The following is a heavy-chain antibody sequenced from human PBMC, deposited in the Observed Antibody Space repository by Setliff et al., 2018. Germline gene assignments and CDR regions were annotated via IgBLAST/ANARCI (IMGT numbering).Heavy chain of an antibody. Sequence: GESLKISCKAAGYSFTKYWIGWVRQMPGKGLEWMGIIDPADSDTTYSPSFQGQVAISADKSIGTAYLQWSSLKASDTAIYYCSRPAYSSRWYEIKGFDYWGQGTLVTVSS. CDR2: IDPADSDT. D-gene: IGHD6-13*01. V-gene: IGHV5-51*01. CDR1: GYSFTKYW. J-gene: IGHJ4*02. CDR3: SRPAYSSRWYEIKGFDY.